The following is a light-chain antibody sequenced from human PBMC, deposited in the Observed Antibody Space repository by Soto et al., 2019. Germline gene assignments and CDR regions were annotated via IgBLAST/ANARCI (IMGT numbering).Light chain of an antibody. V-gene: IGLV6-57*04. Sequence: NFMLTQPPSVSESPGKTVIISCARSSGSIASNYVHWYQQRPGSPPTTVIYEDNQRPSGVSDRCSGSIDRSANSASLTVSGLKTEDEADYFCHCFDYRIGVFGGGTKLTVL. CDR2: EDN. CDR3: HCFDYRIGV. J-gene: IGLJ2*01. CDR1: SGSIASNY.